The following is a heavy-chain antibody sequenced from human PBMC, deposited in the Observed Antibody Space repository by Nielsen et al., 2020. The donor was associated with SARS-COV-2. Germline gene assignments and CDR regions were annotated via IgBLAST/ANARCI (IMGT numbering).Heavy chain of an antibody. CDR3: ARAPITMIVVVNAFDI. V-gene: IGHV4-39*01. CDR1: GGSISSGDYY. Sequence: SETLSLTCTVSGGSISSGDYYWGWIRQPPGKGLEWIGSIYYSGSTYYNPSLKSRVTISVDTSKNQFSLKLSSVTAADTAVYYCARAPITMIVVVNAFDIWGQGTLVTVSS. CDR2: IYYSGST. J-gene: IGHJ4*02. D-gene: IGHD3-22*01.